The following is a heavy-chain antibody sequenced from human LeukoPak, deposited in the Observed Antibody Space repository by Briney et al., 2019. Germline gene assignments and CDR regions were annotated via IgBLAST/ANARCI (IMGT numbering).Heavy chain of an antibody. D-gene: IGHD3-22*01. V-gene: IGHV1-46*01. Sequence: ASVKVSCKASGYTFTSYYMHWVRQAPGQGLEWMGIINPSGGSTSYAQKFQGSVTMTRDTSTSTVYMELSSLRSEDTGVYYCARDGGPRYYYDSSGPTRDAFDIWGQGTMVTVSS. CDR2: INPSGGST. CDR3: ARDGGPRYYYDSSGPTRDAFDI. CDR1: GYTFTSYY. J-gene: IGHJ3*02.